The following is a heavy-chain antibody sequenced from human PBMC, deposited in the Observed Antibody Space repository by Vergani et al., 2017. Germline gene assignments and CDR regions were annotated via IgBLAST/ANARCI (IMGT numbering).Heavy chain of an antibody. D-gene: IGHD5-12*01. CDR2: INPSGGST. V-gene: IGHV1-46*01. J-gene: IGHJ5*02. CDR3: AREGGSRRFDP. CDR1: GYTFTSYY. Sequence: QVQLVQSGAEVKKPGASVKVSCKASGYTFTSYYMHWVRQAPGQGLEWMGIINPSGGSTSYAQKFQGRVTMTRDTSTSTVYMELSSLGSEDTAVYYCAREGGSRRFDPWGQGTLVTVSS.